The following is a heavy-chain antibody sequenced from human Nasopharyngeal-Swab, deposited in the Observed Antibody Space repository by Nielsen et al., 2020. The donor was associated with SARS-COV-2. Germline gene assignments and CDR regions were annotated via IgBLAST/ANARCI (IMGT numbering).Heavy chain of an antibody. CDR3: ARGPLPIYWSGGSCYSRDYSYMDV. CDR2: INHSGST. J-gene: IGHJ6*03. CDR1: GGSFSGYY. Sequence: SETLSLTCAVYGGSFSGYYWSWIRQPPGKGLEWIGEINHSGSTNYNPSLKSRVTISVDTSKNQFSLKLSSVTATDTAVYYCARGPLPIYWSGGSCYSRDYSYMDVWGQGTSVTVSS. V-gene: IGHV4-34*01. D-gene: IGHD2-15*01.